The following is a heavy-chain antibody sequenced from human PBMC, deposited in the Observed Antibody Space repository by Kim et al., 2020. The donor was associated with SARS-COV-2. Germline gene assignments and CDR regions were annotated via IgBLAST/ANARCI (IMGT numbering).Heavy chain of an antibody. CDR2: INQYGSEK. CDR1: GFTFSSYS. V-gene: IGHV3-7*04. J-gene: IGHJ4*02. D-gene: IGHD3-16*01. CDR3: ARARGTDC. Sequence: GGSLRLSCAASGFTFSSYSMSWVRQAPGKGLEWVANINQYGSEKYYVDSVKGRFTISRDNAKNSLYLQMNSLRVEDTAVYYCARARGTDCWGPGTLVTVS.